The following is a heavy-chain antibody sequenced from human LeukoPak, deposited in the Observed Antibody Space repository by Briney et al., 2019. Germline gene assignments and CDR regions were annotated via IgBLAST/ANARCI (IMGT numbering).Heavy chain of an antibody. CDR1: GFTVSRNY. D-gene: IGHD3-9*01. CDR2: IYSGGTT. J-gene: IGHJ3*02. V-gene: IGHV3-66*02. Sequence: GGSLRLSCAAIGFTVSRNYMTWVRQAPGKGLEWVSVIYSGGTTYYADSVKGRFTISRDSSQNTLYLQMNNLRAEDTAVYYCARGYFDSNTYFHAFDIWGHGTMVTVSS. CDR3: ARGYFDSNTYFHAFDI.